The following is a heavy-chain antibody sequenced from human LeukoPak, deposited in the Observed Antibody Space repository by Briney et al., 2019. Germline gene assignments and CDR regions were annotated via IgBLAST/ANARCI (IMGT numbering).Heavy chain of an antibody. CDR3: AKDSRLTTVVTPDFDY. D-gene: IGHD4-23*01. J-gene: IGHJ4*02. CDR2: ISWNSGSI. V-gene: IGHV3-9*01. Sequence: GRSLRLSCAASGFTFDDYAMHWVRQAPGKGLEWVSGISWNSGSIGYADSVKGRFTISRDNAKNSLYLQMNSLRAEDTALYYCAKDSRLTTVVTPDFDYWGQGTLVTVSS. CDR1: GFTFDDYA.